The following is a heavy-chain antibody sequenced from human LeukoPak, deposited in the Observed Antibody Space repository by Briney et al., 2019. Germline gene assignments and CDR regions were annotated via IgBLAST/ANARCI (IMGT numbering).Heavy chain of an antibody. CDR3: VRDRTTVTLFDY. J-gene: IGHJ4*02. V-gene: IGHV3-74*01. D-gene: IGHD4-17*01. Sequence: PGGSLRLSCTASGFTFSSYWIHWVRQAPGKGLVWVSRISLDGRTTVHADSVKGRFTISRDNAKNTVYLQMNSLRAEDAAVYYCVRDRTTVTLFDYWGRGTQVTVSS. CDR2: ISLDGRTT. CDR1: GFTFSSYW.